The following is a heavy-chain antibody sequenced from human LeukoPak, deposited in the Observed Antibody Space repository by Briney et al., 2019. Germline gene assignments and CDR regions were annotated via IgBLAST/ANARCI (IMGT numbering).Heavy chain of an antibody. CDR1: GYTFTTYT. CDR3: ARANDFWSGYYYGMDV. CDR2: INAGNGNT. D-gene: IGHD3-3*01. V-gene: IGHV1-3*01. Sequence: ASVKVSCKASGYTFTTYTIHWVRQAPGQRLEWMGWINAGNGNTKYSQHFQGRVTITRDTSASTAYMELSSPRSEDTAVYYCARANDFWSGYYYGMDVWGQGTTVTVSS. J-gene: IGHJ6*02.